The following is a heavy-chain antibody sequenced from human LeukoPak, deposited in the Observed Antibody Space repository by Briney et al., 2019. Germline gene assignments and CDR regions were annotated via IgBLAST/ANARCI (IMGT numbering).Heavy chain of an antibody. Sequence: SETLSLTCTVSGGSISSSNHYWAWIRQPPGKGLEYIGNIYYSGDTNYNPSLKSRVTISVDTSKNHFSLSLSSVTAADTAVYFCARHESILLVVTARGFDYWGQGIQVTVSS. V-gene: IGHV4-39*01. CDR1: GGSISSSNHY. CDR3: ARHESILLVVTARGFDY. J-gene: IGHJ4*02. D-gene: IGHD2-21*02. CDR2: IYYSGDT.